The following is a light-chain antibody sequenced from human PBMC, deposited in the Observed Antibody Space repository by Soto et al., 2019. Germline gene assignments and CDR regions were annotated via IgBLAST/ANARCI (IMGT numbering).Light chain of an antibody. J-gene: IGKJ4*01. Sequence: EIVLTQSPATLSLSPGERATLSCRASQSVSSYLAWYQQKPGQAPRLLIYDASNRATGIPARFSGSGSGTDFTRTSSSLEPEDFAVYYCQQRSNCPITFGGGTKVEIK. CDR1: QSVSSY. V-gene: IGKV3-11*01. CDR3: QQRSNCPIT. CDR2: DAS.